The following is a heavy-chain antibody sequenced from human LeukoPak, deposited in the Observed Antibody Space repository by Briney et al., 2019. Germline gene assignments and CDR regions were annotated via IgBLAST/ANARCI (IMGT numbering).Heavy chain of an antibody. CDR2: INPNSGGT. CDR3: ARGGPQYSSSWYWYFDL. D-gene: IGHD6-13*01. CDR1: GYTFTSYG. J-gene: IGHJ2*01. V-gene: IGHV1-2*02. Sequence: ASVKVSCKASGYTFTSYGISWVRQAPGQGLEWMGWINPNSGGTNYAQKFQGRVTMTRDTSISTAYMELSRLRSDDTAVYYCARGGPQYSSSWYWYFDLWGRGTLVTVSS.